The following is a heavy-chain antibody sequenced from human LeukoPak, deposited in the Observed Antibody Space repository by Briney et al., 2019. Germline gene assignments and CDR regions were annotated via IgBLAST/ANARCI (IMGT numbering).Heavy chain of an antibody. V-gene: IGHV3-21*01. D-gene: IGHD5-18*01. CDR1: GFTFSSYS. CDR2: ISSSSSYI. Sequence: GGSLRLSCAASGFTFSSYSMNWVRQAPGKGLEWVSSISSSSSYIYYADSVKGRFTISRDNAKNSRYMQMNSLRAEDTAVYYCARERSAMVTGFDYWGQGTLVTVSS. CDR3: ARERSAMVTGFDY. J-gene: IGHJ4*02.